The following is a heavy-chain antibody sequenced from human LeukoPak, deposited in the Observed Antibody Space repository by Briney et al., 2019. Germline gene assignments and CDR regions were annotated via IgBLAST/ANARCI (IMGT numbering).Heavy chain of an antibody. Sequence: SQTLSLTCTVSGGSISSGGYYWSWIRQPPGKGLEWIGYIYHSGSTYYNPSLKSRVTISVDRSKNQFSLKLNSVTAADTAVYYCAGDDFWSGSLDAFDIWGQGTMVTVSS. CDR1: GGSISSGGYY. V-gene: IGHV4-30-2*01. CDR3: AGDDFWSGSLDAFDI. CDR2: IYHSGST. J-gene: IGHJ3*02. D-gene: IGHD3-3*01.